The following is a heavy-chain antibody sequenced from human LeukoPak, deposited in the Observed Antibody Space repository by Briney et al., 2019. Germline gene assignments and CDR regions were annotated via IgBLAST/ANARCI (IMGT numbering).Heavy chain of an antibody. CDR3: ARRDSGPDAFDI. J-gene: IGHJ3*02. CDR2: IYYSGST. V-gene: IGHV4-59*08. Sequence: SETLSLTCTVSGGSISSYYWSWIRQPPGKGLEWIGYIYYSGSTNHNPSLKSRVTISVETSKNQFSLKLSSVTAADTAVYYCARRDSGPDAFDIWGQGTMVTVSS. D-gene: IGHD5-12*01. CDR1: GGSISSYY.